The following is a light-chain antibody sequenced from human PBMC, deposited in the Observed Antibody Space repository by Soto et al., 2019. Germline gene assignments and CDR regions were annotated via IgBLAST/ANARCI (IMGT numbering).Light chain of an antibody. V-gene: IGKV3-15*01. CDR2: GTS. CDR3: QQYNKWPLT. Sequence: EIVMTQSPATLSESPGERATLSCRASQSVSSNLAWYQQKRGQAPRLLIYGTSTRATGIPARFSGSGSGKEFTLTISSLQSEDCAVYYCQQYNKWPLTFGGGTKVEIK. CDR1: QSVSSN. J-gene: IGKJ4*01.